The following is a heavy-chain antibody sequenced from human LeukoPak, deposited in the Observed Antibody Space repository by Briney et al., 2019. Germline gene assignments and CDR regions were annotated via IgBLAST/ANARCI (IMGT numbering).Heavy chain of an antibody. D-gene: IGHD3-10*01. CDR2: INPSGGST. Sequence: ASVKVSCKASGYTFTSYYMHWVRQAPGQGLEWMGIINPSGGSTSYAQKFQGRVTMTRDTSTSTVYMELSSLRSEDTAVYYCARGEHRASLWFGELPYPPYLLRYYYGMDVWGQGTTVTVSS. CDR1: GYTFTSYY. J-gene: IGHJ6*02. CDR3: ARGEHRASLWFGELPYPPYLLRYYYGMDV. V-gene: IGHV1-46*01.